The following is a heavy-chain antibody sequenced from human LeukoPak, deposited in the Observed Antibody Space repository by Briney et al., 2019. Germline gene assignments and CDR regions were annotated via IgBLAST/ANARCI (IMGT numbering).Heavy chain of an antibody. V-gene: IGHV1-18*01. CDR3: ARDNRDSSGYCLGDY. CDR2: ISAYNGNT. CDR1: GYTFTSYG. D-gene: IGHD3-22*01. J-gene: IGHJ4*02. Sequence: ASVKVSCKASGYTFTSYGISWVRQAPGQGLGWMGWISAYNGNTNYAQKLQGRVTMTTDTSTSTAYMELRSLRSDDTAVYYCARDNRDSSGYCLGDYWGQGTLVTVSS.